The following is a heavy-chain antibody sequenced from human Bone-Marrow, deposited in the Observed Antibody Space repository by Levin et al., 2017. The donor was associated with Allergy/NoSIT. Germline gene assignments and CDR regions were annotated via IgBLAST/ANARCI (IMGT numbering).Heavy chain of an antibody. CDR3: AREGHYDETSGYIDY. V-gene: IGHV4-30-4*01. CDR2: MYYSGST. Sequence: LRLSCTASGDSFSSGADTWGWIGQSPGKGREWSGYMYYSGSTYYNPSLKSRVNTSVDTSKNQFSLNLNSVTAADTAIYYCAREGHYDETSGYIDYWGQGILVTVSS. D-gene: IGHD3-22*01. CDR1: GDSFSSGADT. J-gene: IGHJ4*02.